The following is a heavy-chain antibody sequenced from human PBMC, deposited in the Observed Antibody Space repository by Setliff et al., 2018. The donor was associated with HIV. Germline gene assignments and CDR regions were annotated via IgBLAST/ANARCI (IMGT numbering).Heavy chain of an antibody. CDR2: IIPMYNIP. D-gene: IGHD6-13*01. Sequence: SVKVSCKTSGGTLTNYVITWVRQAPGQGLEWMGIIIPMYNIPTYAQKFQGRVTFTADEFTSTAYMELSSLSSEDTAVYYCARDQTGIAAAAFGGGSAWSDEGFDIWGQGTMVTVSS. J-gene: IGHJ3*02. CDR3: ARDQTGIAAAAFGGGSAWSDEGFDI. CDR1: GGTLTNYV. V-gene: IGHV1-69*13.